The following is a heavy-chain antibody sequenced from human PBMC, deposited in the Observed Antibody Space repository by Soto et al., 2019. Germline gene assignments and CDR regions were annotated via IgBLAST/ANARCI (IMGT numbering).Heavy chain of an antibody. CDR2: FSGSGGNI. Sequence: PGGSDRQTGVACDFIFLGHGLLRNNQSPGKGLEWVSTFSGSGGNIYYAESVDGRLTISRDDSKNTLYLQMNSLRVEDTAVYYCAKDPPWTVGPLAMDVWGQGTTVTVSS. J-gene: IGHJ6*02. CDR1: DFIFLGHG. V-gene: IGHV3-23*01. CDR3: AKDPPWTVGPLAMDV. D-gene: IGHD2-2*01.